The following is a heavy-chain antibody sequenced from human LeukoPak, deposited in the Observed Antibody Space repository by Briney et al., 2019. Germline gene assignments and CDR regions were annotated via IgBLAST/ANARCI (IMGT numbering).Heavy chain of an antibody. CDR1: GYTFTSYA. V-gene: IGHV1-3*01. Sequence: ASVKVSCKASGYTFTSYAMHWVRQAPGQRLEWMGWINAGNGNTKYSQKFQGRVTITRGTSASTAYMELSSLRSEDTAVYYCARDMPRIAARPVFDYWGQGTLVTVSS. CDR2: INAGNGNT. CDR3: ARDMPRIAARPVFDY. J-gene: IGHJ4*02. D-gene: IGHD6-6*01.